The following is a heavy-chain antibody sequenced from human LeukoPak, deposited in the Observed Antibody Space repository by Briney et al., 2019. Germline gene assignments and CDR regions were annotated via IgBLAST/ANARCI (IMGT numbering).Heavy chain of an antibody. CDR2: ISAYNGNT. Sequence: ASVKVSCKASGYTFTSYGISWVRQAPRQGLERMAWISAYNGNTNYAQKLQGRVSMTTDTSTSTAYMELRSLRSDDTAVYYCAREGGYCSSTSCSAFDPWGQGTLVTVSS. J-gene: IGHJ5*02. CDR3: AREGGYCSSTSCSAFDP. CDR1: GYTFTSYG. D-gene: IGHD2-2*01. V-gene: IGHV1-18*01.